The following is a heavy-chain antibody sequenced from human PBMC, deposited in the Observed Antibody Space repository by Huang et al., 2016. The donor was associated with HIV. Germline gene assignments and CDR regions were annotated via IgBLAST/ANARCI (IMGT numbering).Heavy chain of an antibody. D-gene: IGHD3-22*01. CDR1: FASISGKSKY. Sequence: LLLRASGSGLVKTSETMSLSCTVAFASISGKSKYWTWVRQSPGKGREWMASMNYGGRTYCNPSLKSRVPMSVDTSHNQHFSRTLASVTAADTAVYFCASGPVIVSISRFYFEQWGPGSLVTV. CDR3: ASGPVIVSISRFYFEQ. V-gene: IGHV4-39*02. CDR2: MNYGGRT. J-gene: IGHJ4*02.